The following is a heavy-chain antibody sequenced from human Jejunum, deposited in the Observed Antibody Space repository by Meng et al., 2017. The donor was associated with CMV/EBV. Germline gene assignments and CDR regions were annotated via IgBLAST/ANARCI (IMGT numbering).Heavy chain of an antibody. CDR3: VASYYDIVTGYSKCDY. V-gene: IGHV3-30*02. D-gene: IGHD3-9*01. Sequence: FTVSALHWVRPAPGKGLDWVAFMRYDGSSKYYADSVKGRFPISRDNFKNTLYLQMNSLRAEDTAVYYCVASYYDIVTGYSKCDYWGQGTLVTVSS. CDR1: FTVSA. CDR2: MRYDGSSK. J-gene: IGHJ4*02.